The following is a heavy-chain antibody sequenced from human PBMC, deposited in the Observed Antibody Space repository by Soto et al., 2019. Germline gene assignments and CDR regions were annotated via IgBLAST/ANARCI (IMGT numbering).Heavy chain of an antibody. V-gene: IGHV3-72*01. Sequence: EVQLVESGGGLVQPGGSLRLSCVVSGFTLSDHYIDWVRQAPGKGLEWVGRTKNKAQRYTTEYAASVKGRFTISRDESENSVYLQMNSLKTADTAVYYCVRWDSGNPENWGQGTLVTVSS. CDR1: GFTLSDHY. CDR2: TKNKAQRYTT. D-gene: IGHD1-26*01. J-gene: IGHJ4*02. CDR3: VRWDSGNPEN.